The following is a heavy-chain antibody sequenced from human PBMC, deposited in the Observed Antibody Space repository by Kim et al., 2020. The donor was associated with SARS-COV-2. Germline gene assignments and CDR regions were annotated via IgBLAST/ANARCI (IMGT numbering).Heavy chain of an antibody. CDR1: GFTFGSFG. CDR3: AKDRPGGITGYVEY. J-gene: IGHJ4*02. CDR2: ISYDGSNK. V-gene: IGHV3-30*02. D-gene: IGHD1-7*01. Sequence: GGSLRLSCAVSGFTFGSFGMNWVRQAPGKGLEWVAFISYDGSNKYYVDSVRGRFTISRDDSKHTLYLQMNSLRAEDTAVYYCAKDRPGGITGYVEYWGQGTLVTVSS.